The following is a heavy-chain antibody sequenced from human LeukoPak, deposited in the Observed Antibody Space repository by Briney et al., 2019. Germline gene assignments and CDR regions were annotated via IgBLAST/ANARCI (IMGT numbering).Heavy chain of an antibody. CDR1: GGSISSYY. Sequence: PSETLSLTCTVSGGSISSYYWSWIRQPPGKGLEWIGYIYYSGSTNYNPSLKSRVTISVDTSKNQFSLKLSSVTAADTAVYCCARAETYYGILTGYDYWGQGTLVTVSS. J-gene: IGHJ4*02. D-gene: IGHD3-9*01. CDR2: IYYSGST. CDR3: ARAETYYGILTGYDY. V-gene: IGHV4-59*01.